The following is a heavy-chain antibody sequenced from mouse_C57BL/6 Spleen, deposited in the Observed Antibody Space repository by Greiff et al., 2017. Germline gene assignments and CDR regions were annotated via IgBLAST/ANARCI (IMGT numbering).Heavy chain of an antibody. V-gene: IGHV1-78*01. J-gene: IGHJ3*01. CDR3: ARLLHDWFAY. CDR2: ICTRDGSP. Sequence: QVQLKQSDAELVKPGASVKISCKVSGYTFPDHTIHWMKQRPEQGLEWIGYICTRDGSPKYNEKLKGKATLTADKSSSTAYMQLNSLTSEDAAVYFCARLLHDWFAYWGQGTLVTVSA. CDR1: GYTFPDHT. D-gene: IGHD2-3*01.